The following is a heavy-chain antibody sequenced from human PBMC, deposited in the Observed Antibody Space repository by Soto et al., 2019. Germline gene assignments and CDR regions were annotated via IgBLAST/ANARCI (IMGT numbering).Heavy chain of an antibody. CDR3: ARRLYYDSSGFEGGGMDV. CDR1: GGSISGYY. Sequence: SETLSLTCTVSGGSISGYYWSWIRQPPGKGLERIGYVWYDGSTNYNPSLKSRVTISVDTSKNQFSLKLSSVTAADTAVYYCARRLYYDSSGFEGGGMDVWGQGTTVTVSS. J-gene: IGHJ6*02. D-gene: IGHD3-22*01. CDR2: VWYDGST. V-gene: IGHV4-59*08.